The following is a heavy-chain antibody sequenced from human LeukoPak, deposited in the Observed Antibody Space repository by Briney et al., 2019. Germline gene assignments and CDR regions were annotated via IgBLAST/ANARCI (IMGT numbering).Heavy chain of an antibody. CDR3: ARPPPYYYDSSGFHAFDI. CDR2: IYYSGST. J-gene: IGHJ3*02. V-gene: IGHV4-39*01. Sequence: PSETLSLTCTVSGGSISSSSYYWGWIRQPPGKGLEWIGSIYYSGSTYYNPSLKSRVTISVDTSKNQFSLKLSSVTAADTAVYYCARPPPYYYDSSGFHAFDIWGQGTMVTVSS. D-gene: IGHD3-22*01. CDR1: GGSISSSSYY.